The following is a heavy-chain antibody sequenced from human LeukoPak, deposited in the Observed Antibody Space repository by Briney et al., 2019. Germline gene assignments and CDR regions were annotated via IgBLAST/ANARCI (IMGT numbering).Heavy chain of an antibody. CDR3: ARDDRYGSGTLGKRFDP. V-gene: IGHV3-21*01. J-gene: IGHJ5*02. CDR1: GFIFTSFG. CDR2: ITHGGQI. D-gene: IGHD3-10*01. Sequence: PGGSLRLSCVASGFIFTSFGMNWVRQAPGGGLEWVSSITHGGQIYYADSAKGRFTISRDNTKNSVYLQMDNLRDDDTAVYFCARDDRYGSGTLGKRFDPWGQGTLVSVSS.